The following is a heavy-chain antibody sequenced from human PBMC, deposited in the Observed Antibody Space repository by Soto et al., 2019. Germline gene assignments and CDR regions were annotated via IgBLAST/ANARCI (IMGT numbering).Heavy chain of an antibody. Sequence: ASVEVSCKXSGYTFTSYGISWVRQAPGQGLEWMGWISAYNGNTNYAQKLQGRVTMTTDTSTSTAYMELRSLRSDDTAVYYCARARRVGYCSGGSCVHYFDYWGQGTLVTVSS. CDR1: GYTFTSYG. CDR3: ARARRVGYCSGGSCVHYFDY. V-gene: IGHV1-18*01. D-gene: IGHD2-15*01. CDR2: ISAYNGNT. J-gene: IGHJ4*02.